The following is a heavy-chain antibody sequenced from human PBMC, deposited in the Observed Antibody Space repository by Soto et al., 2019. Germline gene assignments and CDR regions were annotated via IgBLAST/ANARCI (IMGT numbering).Heavy chain of an antibody. V-gene: IGHV1-69*06. J-gene: IGHJ3*02. D-gene: IGHD2-15*01. CDR3: ARELYCSGGSCYRDAFDI. Sequence: ASVKVSCKASGGTFSSYAISWVRQAPGQGLEWMGGIIPIFGTANYAQKFQGRVTITADKSTSTAYMELSSLRSEDTAVYYCARELYCSGGSCYRDAFDIWGQGTMVTVS. CDR2: IIPIFGTA. CDR1: GGTFSSYA.